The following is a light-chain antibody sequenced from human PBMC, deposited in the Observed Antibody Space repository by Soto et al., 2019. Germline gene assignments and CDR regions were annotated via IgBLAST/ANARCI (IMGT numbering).Light chain of an antibody. CDR1: QSISSW. CDR3: QQYNSYSPET. J-gene: IGKJ1*01. V-gene: IGKV1-5*01. CDR2: DAS. Sequence: DIQMTQSPSTLSASVGDRVPITCRASQSISSWVAWYQQKPVKAPKLLICDASSLESGVPSRFSGSGSGTEFPLTISSLQPDDFATSYCQQYNSYSPETFGQGPKVEIK.